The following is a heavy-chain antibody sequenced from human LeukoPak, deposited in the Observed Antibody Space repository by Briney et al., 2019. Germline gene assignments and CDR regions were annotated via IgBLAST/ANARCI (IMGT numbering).Heavy chain of an antibody. D-gene: IGHD2/OR15-2a*01. CDR1: GFTFSSTY. V-gene: IGHV3-53*01. Sequence: GGSLRLSCTASGFTFSSTYVSWVRQAPGKGLEWVSIIYSDGTTCYADSVKGRFTISRDNSKNTVYLQMNSLRAEDTAVYYCVSFYETYWGRGTLVTVSS. J-gene: IGHJ4*02. CDR3: VSFYETY. CDR2: IYSDGTT.